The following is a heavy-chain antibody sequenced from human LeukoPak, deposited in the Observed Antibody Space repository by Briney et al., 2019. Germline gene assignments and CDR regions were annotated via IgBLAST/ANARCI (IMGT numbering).Heavy chain of an antibody. D-gene: IGHD5-18*01. CDR2: IIPIFGTA. V-gene: IGHV1-69*01. CDR3: ARDGYSYGYWYFDY. CDR1: GGTFSSYA. Sequence: SVKVSCKASGGTFSSYAISWVRQAPGQGLEWMGGIIPIFGTANYAQKFQGRVTITADESTSTAYMELSSLRFEDTAVYYCARDGYSYGYWYFDYWGQGTLVTVSS. J-gene: IGHJ4*02.